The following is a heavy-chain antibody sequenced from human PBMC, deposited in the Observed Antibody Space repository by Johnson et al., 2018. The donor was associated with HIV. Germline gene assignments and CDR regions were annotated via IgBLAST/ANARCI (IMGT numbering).Heavy chain of an antibody. CDR2: IGTAGDT. D-gene: IGHD2-8*01. J-gene: IGHJ3*02. CDR3: ARESPYDPDAFDI. CDR1: GFTVSSNY. Sequence: EVQLVESGGGLIQPGGSLRLSCAASGFTVSSNYMSWVRQAPGKGLEWVLAIGTAGDTYYPGSVKGRFTISRENAKNSLYLQMNSLRAGDTAVYYCARESPYDPDAFDIWGQGTMVTVSS. V-gene: IGHV3-13*01.